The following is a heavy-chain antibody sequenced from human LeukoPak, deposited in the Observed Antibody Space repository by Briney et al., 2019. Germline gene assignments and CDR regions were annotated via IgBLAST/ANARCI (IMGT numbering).Heavy chain of an antibody. CDR1: GFTFNNYW. CDR2: INSDGSST. V-gene: IGHV3-74*01. Sequence: PGGSLRLSCAASGFTFNNYWMHWVRQAPGKGLVWVSRINSDGSSTSYADSVKGRFTISRDNAKNTLYLQMNSLRADDTAVYYCARDRSTGAYYDILTGTMVNPRRYNYCYLDVWGKGTTVTVSS. D-gene: IGHD3-9*01. J-gene: IGHJ6*03. CDR3: ARDRSTGAYYDILTGTMVNPRRYNYCYLDV.